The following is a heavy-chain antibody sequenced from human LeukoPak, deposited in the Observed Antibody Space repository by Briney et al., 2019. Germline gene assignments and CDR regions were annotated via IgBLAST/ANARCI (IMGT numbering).Heavy chain of an antibody. Sequence: SGGSLRLSCAASGFTFSTYNMNWVRQAPGKGLERVAFINGPSNNIRYADSVEGRFTISRDNVKNSLYLQMHSLRIEDTAVYYCATSRVFDYWGQGALVTVSS. CDR3: ATSRVFDY. V-gene: IGHV3-21*01. CDR2: INGPSNNI. J-gene: IGHJ4*02. CDR1: GFTFSTYN.